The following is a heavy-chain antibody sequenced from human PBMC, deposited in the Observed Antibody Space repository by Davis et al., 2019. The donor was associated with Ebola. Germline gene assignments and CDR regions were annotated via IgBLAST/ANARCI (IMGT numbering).Heavy chain of an antibody. D-gene: IGHD2-2*01. CDR3: AAAPFLCSSTSCYDTGFDY. V-gene: IGHV1-69*13. CDR1: GGTFSSYA. J-gene: IGHJ4*02. CDR2: IIPIFGTA. Sequence: AASVKVSCKASGGTFSSYAISWVRQAPGQGLEWMGGIIPIFGTANYAQKFQGRVTITADESTSTAYMELSSLRSEDTAVYYCAAAPFLCSSTSCYDTGFDYWGQGTLVTVSS.